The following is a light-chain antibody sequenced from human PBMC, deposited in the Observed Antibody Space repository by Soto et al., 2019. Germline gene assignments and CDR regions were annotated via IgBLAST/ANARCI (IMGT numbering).Light chain of an antibody. CDR3: QEYDDYLFT. CDR2: KAS. V-gene: IGKV1-5*03. CDR1: QSINSW. Sequence: DIQMTQSPSTLSASVGDRVTITCRASQSINSWLAWYQQKPGKAPKLLIYKASILESGVPSMFSGSGSGTEFNLTISSLQPDDFATYDCQEYDDYLFTFGQWTNLEIK. J-gene: IGKJ2*01.